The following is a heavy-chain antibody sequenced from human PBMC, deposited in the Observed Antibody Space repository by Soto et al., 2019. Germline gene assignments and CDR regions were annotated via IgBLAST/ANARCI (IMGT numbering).Heavy chain of an antibody. J-gene: IGHJ4*02. D-gene: IGHD3-16*02. CDR2: IKSKTDGGTT. CDR1: GFTFSHAW. V-gene: IGHV3-15*01. Sequence: EVQLVESGGGLVKPGGSLRLSCAASGFTFSHAWMSWVRQAPGKGLEWVGRIKSKTDGGTTDYAAPVKGRITISRDDSKNTLYLQMDSLKTDDTAVYYCTTDGVYDFIWWSYRLDYWGQGTLVTVSS. CDR3: TTDGVYDFIWWSYRLDY.